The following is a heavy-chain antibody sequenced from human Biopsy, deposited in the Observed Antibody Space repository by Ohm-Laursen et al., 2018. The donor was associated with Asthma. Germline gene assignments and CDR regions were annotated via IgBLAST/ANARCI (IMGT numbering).Heavy chain of an antibody. CDR3: ARRWGVRRYFDY. Sequence: SQTLSLTCTVSGGSMSSGAYYWGWVRQPPGKGLEWIGYIYYIGSTYYKPSLKSRVAISLDTSKNQFSLKLSSVTAADTAVYFCARRWGVRRYFDYWGQGTLVTVSS. V-gene: IGHV4-30-4*01. CDR2: IYYIGST. CDR1: GGSMSSGAYY. J-gene: IGHJ4*02. D-gene: IGHD3-10*01.